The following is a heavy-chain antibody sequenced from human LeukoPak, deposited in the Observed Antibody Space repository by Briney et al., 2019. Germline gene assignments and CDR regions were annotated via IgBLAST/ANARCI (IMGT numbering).Heavy chain of an antibody. CDR1: GGSITSQY. Sequence: SETLSLTCTVSGGSITSQYWGWIRQPPGKGLEWISGYIYYNGSTNYNPSLKSRVTISVDSSKNQFSLKRSSVIAADTALYYCAIDKGGSAQYGMDVWGQGTTVSVSS. CDR3: AIDKGGSAQYGMDV. CDR2: IYYNGST. V-gene: IGHV4-59*11. J-gene: IGHJ6*02. D-gene: IGHD3-10*01.